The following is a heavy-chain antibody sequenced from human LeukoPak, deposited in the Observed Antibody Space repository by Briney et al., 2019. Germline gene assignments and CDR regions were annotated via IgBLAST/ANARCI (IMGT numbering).Heavy chain of an antibody. J-gene: IGHJ4*02. CDR1: GFTFSSYT. Sequence: PGRSLRLSCAASGFTFSSYTMHWVRQVPGKGLEWVAVVSHNGPDKYYADSVKGRFTISRDNSKNTLYLQMSSLRADDTALYYCARDDYWGQGTLVTVSS. CDR3: ARDDY. V-gene: IGHV3-30-3*01. CDR2: VSHNGPDK.